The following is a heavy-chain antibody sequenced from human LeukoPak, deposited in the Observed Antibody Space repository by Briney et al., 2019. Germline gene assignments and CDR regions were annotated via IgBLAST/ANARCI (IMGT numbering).Heavy chain of an antibody. V-gene: IGHV3-30*02. D-gene: IGHD6-19*01. Sequence: GGSLRLSYAASGFTFSSYGMHWVRQAPGKGLEWVAFIRYDGSNKYYADSVKGRFTISRDNSKNTLYLQMNSLRTEDTAVYYCAKQSTGYSSGGDPALDYWGQGTLVTVSP. CDR3: AKQSTGYSSGGDPALDY. CDR2: IRYDGSNK. J-gene: IGHJ4*02. CDR1: GFTFSSYG.